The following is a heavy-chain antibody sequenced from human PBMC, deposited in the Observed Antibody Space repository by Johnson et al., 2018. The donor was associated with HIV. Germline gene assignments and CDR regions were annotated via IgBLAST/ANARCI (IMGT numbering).Heavy chain of an antibody. CDR1: GFTFSSYA. CDR3: ARAIAAAGSSLEDDA. D-gene: IGHD6-13*01. Sequence: QVHLVESGGGVIRPGGSLRLSCAASGFTFSSYAMHWVRQAPGKGLEWVAVISYDGSNKYYADSVKGRFTISRDNAKNSLHLQMSSLRAEDTALYYCARAIAAAGSSLEDDAWGQGTMVTVSS. V-gene: IGHV3-30-3*01. CDR2: ISYDGSNK. J-gene: IGHJ3*01.